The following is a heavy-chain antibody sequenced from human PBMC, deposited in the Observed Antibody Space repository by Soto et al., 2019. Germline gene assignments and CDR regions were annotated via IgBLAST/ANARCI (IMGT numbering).Heavy chain of an antibody. J-gene: IGHJ4*02. CDR3: ATEFGIQLGTEHFDY. Sequence: PGGSLRLACAASGFTFSSYAMSWVRQAPGKGLEWVSAISGSGGSTYYADSVKGRFTISRDNSKNTLYLQMNSLRAEDTAVYYCATEFGIQLGTEHFDYWGQGTLVTVSS. D-gene: IGHD5-18*01. V-gene: IGHV3-23*01. CDR1: GFTFSSYA. CDR2: ISGSGGST.